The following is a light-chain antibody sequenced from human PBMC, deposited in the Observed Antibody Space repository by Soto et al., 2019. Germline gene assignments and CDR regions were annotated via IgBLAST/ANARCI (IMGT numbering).Light chain of an antibody. CDR2: AAS. CDR1: QGISNY. Sequence: DIQMTQSPSSRSASVGDRVTITCRASQGISNYLAWYQQKPGKVPKLLIYAASTLQSGVPSRFSGSGSGTDFTIPISSLQHEDVATYYCQKYNSAHQAFGQGTKVEIK. J-gene: IGKJ1*01. CDR3: QKYNSAHQA. V-gene: IGKV1-27*01.